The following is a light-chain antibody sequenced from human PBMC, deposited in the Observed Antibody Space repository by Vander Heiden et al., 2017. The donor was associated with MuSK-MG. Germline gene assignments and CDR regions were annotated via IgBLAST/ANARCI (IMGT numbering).Light chain of an antibody. CDR2: SNN. V-gene: IGLV1-44*01. CDR3: AAWDDSLNGWV. Sequence: QSVLTQPPSASGTPGQRVTISCSGSSSNIGSNTVNWYQQLPGTAPKLLIYSNNQRPSGVPDRFSGSKSGTSASLAISGLQSEDEADYYCAAWDDSLNGWVFGGGTKLNGL. CDR1: SSNIGSNT. J-gene: IGLJ3*02.